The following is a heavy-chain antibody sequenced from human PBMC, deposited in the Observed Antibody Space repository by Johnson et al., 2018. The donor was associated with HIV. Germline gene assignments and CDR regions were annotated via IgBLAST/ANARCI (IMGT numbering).Heavy chain of an antibody. V-gene: IGHV3-20*04. CDR1: GFTFDDYG. J-gene: IGHJ3*02. Sequence: VQLVESGGGVVRPGGSLRLSCAASGFTFDDYGMSWVRQAPGKGLEWVSVIYSGGYTYYADSVKGRFTISRDNSKNTLYLQMNNVRAEDTAMFYCTRGRFLDAFEIWGQGTMVTV. D-gene: IGHD2-15*01. CDR2: IYSGGYT. CDR3: TRGRFLDAFEI.